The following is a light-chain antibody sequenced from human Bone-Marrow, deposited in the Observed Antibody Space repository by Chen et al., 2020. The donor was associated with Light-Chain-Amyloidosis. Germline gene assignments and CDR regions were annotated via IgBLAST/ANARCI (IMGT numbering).Light chain of an antibody. V-gene: IGLV1-47*02. CDR3: AAWDGSLSGYV. J-gene: IGLJ1*01. Sequence: QSLMTQPPSASGTHRQRATISCSGASSNIGITYVYWYQLFPAAAPNLLLHSDNQRTSGVSDLFSASKSCTSAFLAISGLRSEDEADYYCAAWDGSLSGYVFGTGTKVIVL. CDR1: SSNIGITY. CDR2: SDN.